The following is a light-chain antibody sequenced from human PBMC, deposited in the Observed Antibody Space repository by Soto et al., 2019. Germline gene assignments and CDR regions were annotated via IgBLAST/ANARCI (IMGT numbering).Light chain of an antibody. CDR2: LGS. J-gene: IGKJ4*01. CDR1: QSLLHSNGNNY. CDR3: MQALQTPVT. Sequence: PGEPASISCRSSQSLLHSNGNNYFDWYLQKPGQSPQLLIYLGSNRASGVPDRFSGSGSGTDFTLKISRVEAEDVGVYYCMQALQTPVTFGGGTKVDIK. V-gene: IGKV2-28*01.